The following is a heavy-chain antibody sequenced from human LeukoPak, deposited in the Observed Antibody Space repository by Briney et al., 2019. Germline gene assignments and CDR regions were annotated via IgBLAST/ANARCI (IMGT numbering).Heavy chain of an antibody. J-gene: IGHJ3*02. CDR3: ARTIQPHRRGDAFDI. CDR1: GYTFTSYD. V-gene: IGHV1-69*13. CDR2: IIPIFGTA. D-gene: IGHD5-18*01. Sequence: ASVKVSCRASGYTFTSYDINWVRQAPGQGLEWMGGIIPIFGTANYAQKFQGRVTITADESTSTAYMELSSLRSEDTAVYYCARTIQPHRRGDAFDIWGQGTMVTVSS.